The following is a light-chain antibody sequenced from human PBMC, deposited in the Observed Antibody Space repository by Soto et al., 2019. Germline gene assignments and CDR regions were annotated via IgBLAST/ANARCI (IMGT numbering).Light chain of an antibody. J-gene: IGLJ3*02. Sequence: QSVLTQPPSASGTPGQRVTISCSGSISNIGSNNVNWFQQLPRTAPKLLIYDNEQRPSGVPARFSGSKSGTSASLAISGLQSEDEADYYCGTWDDSLNGWVFGGGTKVTVL. V-gene: IGLV1-44*01. CDR2: DNE. CDR1: ISNIGSNN. CDR3: GTWDDSLNGWV.